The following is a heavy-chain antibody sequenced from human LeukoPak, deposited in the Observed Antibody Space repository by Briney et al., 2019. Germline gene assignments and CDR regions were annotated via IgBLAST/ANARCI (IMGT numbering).Heavy chain of an antibody. V-gene: IGHV1-2*06. Sequence: ASVKVSCKASGYTFTGYYMHWVRQAPGQGLEWMGRINPNSGGTNYAQKFQGRVTMTRDTSISTAYMELSRLRSDDTAVYYCARAAQYSGSYGYWGQGTLVTVSS. J-gene: IGHJ4*02. CDR1: GYTFTGYY. CDR3: ARAAQYSGSYGY. D-gene: IGHD1-26*01. CDR2: INPNSGGT.